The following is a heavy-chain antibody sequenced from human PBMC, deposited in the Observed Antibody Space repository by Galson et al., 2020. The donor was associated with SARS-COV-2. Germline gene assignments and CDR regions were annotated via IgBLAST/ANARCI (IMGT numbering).Heavy chain of an antibody. CDR1: GGSISSYY. CDR3: ARQSMDGSGSLTNFDM. Sequence: QWYQAVVSTSETLSLTCTVSGGSISSYYWSWIRQPPGKGLEWIGYIYYSGSTNYNPSLKSRVTISVDTSKNQFSLKLSSVTAADTAVYFCARQSMDGSGSLTNFDMWGRGTLVTVSS. J-gene: IGHJ4*02. CDR2: IYYSGST. V-gene: IGHV4-59*08. D-gene: IGHD3-22*01.